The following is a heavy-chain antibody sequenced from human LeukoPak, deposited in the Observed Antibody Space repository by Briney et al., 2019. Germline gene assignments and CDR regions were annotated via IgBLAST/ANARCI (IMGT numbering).Heavy chain of an antibody. V-gene: IGHV1-46*01. CDR1: GYTFTSYY. CDR3: AADGTD. J-gene: IGHJ4*02. Sequence: ASVKVSCKASGYTFTSYYMHWVRQAPGQGLEWMGGIIPRLGRTNYIQKFQGRITITTDGSTTTAYMELSSLRSEDTAVYYCAADGTDWGQGTLVTVSS. CDR2: IIPRLGRT.